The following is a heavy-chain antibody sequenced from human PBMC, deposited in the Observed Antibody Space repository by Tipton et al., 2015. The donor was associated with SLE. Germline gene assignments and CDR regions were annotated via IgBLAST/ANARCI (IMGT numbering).Heavy chain of an antibody. J-gene: IGHJ6*02. CDR2: IYHSGST. D-gene: IGHD3-22*01. Sequence: TPSLTCAVSGGSISSSNWWSWVRQPPGKGLEWIGEIYHSGSTNYNPSLKSRVTISVDKSKNQFSLKLSSVTAADTAVYYCARDRRDDSSGYYPAGGMDVWGQGTTVTVSS. CDR1: GGSISSSNW. CDR3: ARDRRDDSSGYYPAGGMDV. V-gene: IGHV4-4*02.